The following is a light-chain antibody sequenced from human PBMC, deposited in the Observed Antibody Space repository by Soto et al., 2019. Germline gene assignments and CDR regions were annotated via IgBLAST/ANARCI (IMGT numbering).Light chain of an antibody. CDR2: AAS. Sequence: DILFTQSPSFLSASVGDRATITCRGSQGLSSALAWYQQKPGKATKLLLYAASTLQSGVPSRFSGSGSGTEFTLTISSLQPEDFATYYCHQLNSYPITFGQGTRLEIK. CDR3: HQLNSYPIT. V-gene: IGKV1-9*01. CDR1: QGLSSA. J-gene: IGKJ5*01.